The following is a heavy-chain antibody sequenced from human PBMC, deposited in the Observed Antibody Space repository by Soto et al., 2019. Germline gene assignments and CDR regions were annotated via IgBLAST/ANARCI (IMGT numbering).Heavy chain of an antibody. V-gene: IGHV4-4*02. CDR2: IYHSGST. J-gene: IGHJ5*02. CDR1: GGSISSSNW. D-gene: IGHD6-19*01. Sequence: LSLTCAVSGGSISSSNWWSWVRQPPGKGLEWIGEIYHSGSTNYNPSLKSRVTISVDKSKNQFSLKLSSVTAADTAVYYCARGAVAAIINWFDPWGQGTLVTVSS. CDR3: ARGAVAAIINWFDP.